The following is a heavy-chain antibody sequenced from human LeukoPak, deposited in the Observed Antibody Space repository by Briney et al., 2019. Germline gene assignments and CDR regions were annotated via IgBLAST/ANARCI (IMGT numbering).Heavy chain of an antibody. CDR2: IYSSGST. Sequence: TSETLSLTCTVSGGSISGYYWSWIRQPPGKGLEWIGYIYSSGSTNSNPSLKSRVTISVDSSKNQFSLKLTSVTAADTAVYYCARRFDTSGWVGYWGQGTLVTVSS. D-gene: IGHD6-19*01. CDR1: GGSISGYY. V-gene: IGHV4-59*08. CDR3: ARRFDTSGWVGY. J-gene: IGHJ4*02.